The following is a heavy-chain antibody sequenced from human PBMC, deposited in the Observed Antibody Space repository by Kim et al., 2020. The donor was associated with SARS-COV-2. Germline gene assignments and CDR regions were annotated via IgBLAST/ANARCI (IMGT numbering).Heavy chain of an antibody. CDR2: IIPIFGTA. Sequence: SVKVSCKASGGTFSSYAISWVRQAPGQGLEWMGGIIPIFGTANYAQKFQGRVTITADESTSTAYMELSSLRSEDTAVYYCARDRQQAAALLYYYYYGMDVWGQGTTVTVSS. V-gene: IGHV1-69*13. D-gene: IGHD2-2*01. CDR3: ARDRQQAAALLYYYYYGMDV. J-gene: IGHJ6*02. CDR1: GGTFSSYA.